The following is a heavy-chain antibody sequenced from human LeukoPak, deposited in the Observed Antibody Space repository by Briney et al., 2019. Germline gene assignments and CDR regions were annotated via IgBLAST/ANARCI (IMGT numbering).Heavy chain of an antibody. D-gene: IGHD3-9*01. J-gene: IGHJ4*02. Sequence: GRSLRLSCAASGFTFSSYGMHWVRQAPGKGLEWVAVISYDGSNKYYVDSVKGRFTISRDNSKNTLYLQMNSLRAEDTAVYYCATYDTLTPDYWGQGTLVTVSS. CDR2: ISYDGSNK. CDR1: GFTFSSYG. V-gene: IGHV3-30*03. CDR3: ATYDTLTPDY.